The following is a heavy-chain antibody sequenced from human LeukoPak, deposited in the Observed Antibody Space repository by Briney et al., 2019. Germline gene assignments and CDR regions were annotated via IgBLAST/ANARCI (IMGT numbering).Heavy chain of an antibody. V-gene: IGHV4-39*07. Sequence: KPSETLSLTCTVSGGSIRSSSHYWVWIRQPPGKGVEWIGTIDYNGNTDYNPSLKSRVTMSVDTSKNHFSLKLNSVTAADTAVYYCARHYSGSAPFDYWGQGTLVTVSS. CDR3: ARHYSGSAPFDY. D-gene: IGHD1-26*01. CDR1: GGSIRSSSHY. J-gene: IGHJ4*02. CDR2: IDYNGNT.